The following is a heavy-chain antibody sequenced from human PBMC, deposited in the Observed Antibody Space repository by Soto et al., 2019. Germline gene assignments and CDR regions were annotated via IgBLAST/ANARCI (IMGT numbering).Heavy chain of an antibody. CDR2: INAGNGNT. D-gene: IGHD2-8*02. CDR3: ARGDWWLFDY. J-gene: IGHJ4*02. V-gene: IGHV1-3*05. CDR1: GYTFTGYA. Sequence: QVQLVQSGAEEKKPGASVKVSCKASGYTFTGYAIHWVRQAPGQRLEWMGWINAGNGNTKYSQKFQGRVTITRDTSASTGYMELSSLKSEDTAVYYCARGDWWLFDYWGQGTLVTVSS.